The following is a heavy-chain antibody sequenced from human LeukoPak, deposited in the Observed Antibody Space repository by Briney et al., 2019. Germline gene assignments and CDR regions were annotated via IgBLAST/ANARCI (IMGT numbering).Heavy chain of an antibody. V-gene: IGHV7-4-1*02. D-gene: IGHD3-22*01. J-gene: IGHJ4*02. CDR1: GYTFTDYA. Sequence: ASVKVSCKPSGYTFTDYAINWVRQAPGQGLEYMGWVNTNTGNPTYAQGFTGRFVFSSDSSVSTAYLQITSLKADDSAIYFCASCNDSSGYFAYWGQGTLVTVSS. CDR3: ASCNDSSGYFAY. CDR2: VNTNTGNP.